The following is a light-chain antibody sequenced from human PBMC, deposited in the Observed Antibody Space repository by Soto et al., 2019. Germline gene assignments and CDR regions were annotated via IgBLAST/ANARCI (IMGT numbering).Light chain of an antibody. Sequence: QSVLTQPASVSGSPGQSITISCTGTSGDVGSYSPVSWYQQLPGKAPKLIIYEVTKRPSGVSNRFSGSKSGNTASLTISGLQAEDEPEYFCCSYAGGDTFFLFGTWTKLTVL. CDR3: CSYAGGDTFFL. V-gene: IGLV2-23*02. CDR2: EVT. J-gene: IGLJ1*01. CDR1: SGDVGSYSP.